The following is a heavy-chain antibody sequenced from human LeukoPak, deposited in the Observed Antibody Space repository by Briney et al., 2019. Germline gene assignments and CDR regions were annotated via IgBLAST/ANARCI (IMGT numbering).Heavy chain of an antibody. V-gene: IGHV3-48*03. Sequence: GGSLRLSCAASGFTFSSYEMNWVRQAPGKGLEWASYISSSGSTIYYADSVKGRFTISRDNAKNSLYLQMNSLRAEDTAVYYCAATDIVVVVAGTGAFDIWGQGTMVTVSS. D-gene: IGHD2-15*01. CDR1: GFTFSSYE. J-gene: IGHJ3*02. CDR2: ISSSGSTI. CDR3: AATDIVVVVAGTGAFDI.